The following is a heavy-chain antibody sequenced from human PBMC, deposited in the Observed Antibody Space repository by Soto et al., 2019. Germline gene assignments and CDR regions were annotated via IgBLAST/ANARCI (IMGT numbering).Heavy chain of an antibody. CDR1: GGSISSYY. V-gene: IGHV4-59*01. D-gene: IGHD1-7*01. Sequence: QVQLQESGPGLVKPSETLSLTCTVSGGSISSYYWNWIRQPPGKGLEWLGYIYYSGSTNYNSSLKGRVTMSVDTSKNQFSLKLSSVTAAGTAVYYCAREGLTGTIGLYYYYGLDVWGQGTTVTVSS. CDR2: IYYSGST. J-gene: IGHJ6*02. CDR3: AREGLTGTIGLYYYYGLDV.